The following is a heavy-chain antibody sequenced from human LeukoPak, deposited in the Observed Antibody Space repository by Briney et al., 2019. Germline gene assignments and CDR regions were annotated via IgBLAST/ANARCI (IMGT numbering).Heavy chain of an antibody. Sequence: TSETLSLTCTVSGASFSSYYWSWLRQPPGKGLEWIAYIFYNGNTKYNPSLKSRVTISVDTSKTQFSLKVTSVTAADTAVYYCARAPRDRGYCGATSCFEYMDVWGRGTTVTISS. CDR2: IFYNGNT. V-gene: IGHV4-59*01. D-gene: IGHD2-2*01. CDR3: ARAPRDRGYCGATSCFEYMDV. J-gene: IGHJ6*03. CDR1: GASFSSYY.